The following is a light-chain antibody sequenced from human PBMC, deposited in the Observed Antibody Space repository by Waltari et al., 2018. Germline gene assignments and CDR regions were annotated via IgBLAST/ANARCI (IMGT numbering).Light chain of an antibody. Sequence: QSLVHSDGNTYLAWFQQRPGQSPRRLIYKVSNRESGVPDRFSASGSGTDFTLKISRVEAKDVGVYYCMQGTHWPLTFGGGTKVEIK. J-gene: IGKJ4*01. V-gene: IGKV2-30*02. CDR1: QSLVHSDGNTY. CDR2: KVS. CDR3: MQGTHWPLT.